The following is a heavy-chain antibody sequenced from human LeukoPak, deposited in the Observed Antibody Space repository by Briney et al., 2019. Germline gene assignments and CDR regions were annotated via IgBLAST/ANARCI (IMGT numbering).Heavy chain of an antibody. V-gene: IGHV1-18*01. CDR1: GYTFTTYG. J-gene: IGHJ4*02. CDR3: ARGVTPRGRYFDY. CDR2: ISAYNGNT. D-gene: IGHD4-23*01. Sequence: ASVKLSCKSSGYTFTTYGISWVRQAPGQGLEWMGWISAYNGNTNYAQKLQGRVTMTTDTSTSTAYMELRSQRSDDTAVYYCARGVTPRGRYFDYWGQGTLVTVSS.